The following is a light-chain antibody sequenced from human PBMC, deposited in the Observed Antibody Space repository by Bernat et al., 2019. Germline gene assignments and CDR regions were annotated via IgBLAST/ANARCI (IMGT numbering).Light chain of an antibody. CDR1: QSISSW. CDR3: LQYDSYPPYT. J-gene: IGKJ2*01. Sequence: DIQMTQSPSTLSASVGDRVTITCRASQSISSWLAWYQQKPGKAPKLLIYKASSLQSGVLSRFSGSGSGTEFTLTISSLQPDDFATYYCLQYDSYPPYTFGQGTKLDIK. CDR2: KAS. V-gene: IGKV1-5*03.